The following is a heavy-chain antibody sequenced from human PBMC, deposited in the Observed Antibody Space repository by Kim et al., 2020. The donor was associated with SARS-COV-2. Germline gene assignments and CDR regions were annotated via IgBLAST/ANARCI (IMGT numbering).Heavy chain of an antibody. CDR3: AGPGY. J-gene: IGHJ4*02. V-gene: IGHV3-21*01. Sequence: ISSSSSYIYYADSVKGRFTISRDNAKNSLYLQMNSLRAEDTAVYYCAGPGYWGQGTLVTVSS. CDR2: ISSSSSYI.